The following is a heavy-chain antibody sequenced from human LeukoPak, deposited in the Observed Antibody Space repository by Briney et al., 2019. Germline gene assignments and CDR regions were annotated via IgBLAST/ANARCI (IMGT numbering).Heavy chain of an antibody. CDR3: VYGDYGGGFDY. D-gene: IGHD4-17*01. J-gene: IGHJ4*02. V-gene: IGHV3-7*03. CDR1: GFTFSSYW. Sequence: GGYLRLSCAASGFTFSSYWMNWVRQAPGRGLEWVANIKQDGSEKYYVASVKGRFTISRDNAKNSLYLQMNSLRAEDTAMYYCVYGDYGGGFDYWGQGTLVTVSS. CDR2: IKQDGSEK.